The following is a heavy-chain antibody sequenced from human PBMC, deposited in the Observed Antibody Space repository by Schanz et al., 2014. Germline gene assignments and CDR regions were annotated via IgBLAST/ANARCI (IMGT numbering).Heavy chain of an antibody. CDR3: AKERDTSGWNHGDY. J-gene: IGHJ4*02. Sequence: QVQLVESGGGVVQPGRSLRLSCAASGFTFSHYWLSWVRQTPGKGLEWVAFISYDGSNTILADSVRGRFTISRDNSQNTLFLQMNSLRVEDTAVYHCAKERDTSGWNHGDYWGQGTLVTVSS. CDR2: ISYDGSNT. CDR1: GFTFSHYW. D-gene: IGHD6-19*01. V-gene: IGHV3-30*18.